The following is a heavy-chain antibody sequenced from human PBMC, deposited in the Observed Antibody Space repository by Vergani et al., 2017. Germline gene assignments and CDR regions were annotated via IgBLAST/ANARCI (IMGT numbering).Heavy chain of an antibody. Sequence: QVQLVQSGAEVKKPGASVKVSCKASGYTFTGYYMHWVRQAPGQGLEWMGWINPNSGGTNYAQKFQGRVTMTRDTSISTAYMELSRLRSDDTAVYYCARAESYYDFCSGQGYYYYYGMDVWGQGTTVTVSS. CDR2: INPNSGGT. V-gene: IGHV1-2*02. CDR1: GYTFTGYY. CDR3: ARAESYYDFCSGQGYYYYYGMDV. D-gene: IGHD3-3*01. J-gene: IGHJ6*02.